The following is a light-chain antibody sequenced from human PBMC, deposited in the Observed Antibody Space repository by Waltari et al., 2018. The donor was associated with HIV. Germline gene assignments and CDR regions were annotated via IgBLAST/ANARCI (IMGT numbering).Light chain of an antibody. CDR2: EVV. J-gene: IGLJ2*01. CDR1: DTDHYD. CDR3: TSYMSSAIPV. V-gene: IGLV2-14*01. Sequence: QSALTQPASVSGSPGQSITISCTGTDTDHYDVSCYQHPPGDAPKVIIFEVVNRPSGVSNRFSGSRSGNTASLTISGLLAEDEADYFCTSYMSSAIPVFGGGTKVTVL.